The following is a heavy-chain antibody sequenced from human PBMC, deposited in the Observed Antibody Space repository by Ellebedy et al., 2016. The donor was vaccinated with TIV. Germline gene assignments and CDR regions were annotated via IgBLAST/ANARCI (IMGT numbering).Heavy chain of an antibody. CDR1: GFIFSTYS. CDR2: ISSSSSAI. CDR3: ARSKVGATPRPYSFDY. D-gene: IGHD6-6*01. J-gene: IGHJ4*02. Sequence: GGSLRLXXAGSGFIFSTYSMNWVRQAPGKGLEWVSYISSSSSAIYYADSVKGRFTISRDNAKNSVFLQMDSLRAEDTAIYYCARSKVGATPRPYSFDYWGQGTLVTVSS. V-gene: IGHV3-48*04.